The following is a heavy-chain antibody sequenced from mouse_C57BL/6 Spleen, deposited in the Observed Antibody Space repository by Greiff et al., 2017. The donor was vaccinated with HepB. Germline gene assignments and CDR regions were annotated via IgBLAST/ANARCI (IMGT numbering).Heavy chain of an antibody. CDR3: TREGDYYGSSRFAY. Sequence: QVQLQQSGAELVRPGASVTLSCKASGYTFTDYEMHWVKQTPVHGLAWIGAIDPETGGTAYNQKFKGKAILTADKSSSTAYMELRSLTSEDSAVYYWTREGDYYGSSRFAYWGQGTLVTVSA. CDR1: GYTFTDYE. CDR2: IDPETGGT. J-gene: IGHJ3*01. V-gene: IGHV1-15*01. D-gene: IGHD1-1*01.